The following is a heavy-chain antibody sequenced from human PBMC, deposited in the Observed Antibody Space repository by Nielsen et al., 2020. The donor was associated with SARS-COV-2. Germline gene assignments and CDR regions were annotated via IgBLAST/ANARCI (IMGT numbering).Heavy chain of an antibody. J-gene: IGHJ4*02. CDR2: INPSGGST. CDR1: GYTFTSYY. CDR3: ARARFCTNGVCYHFGSWQFDY. Sequence: ASVKVSCKASGYTFTSYYMHWVRQAPGQGLEWMGIINPSGGSTSYAQKFQGRVTMTRDTSTSTVYMELSSLRSEDTAVYYCARARFCTNGVCYHFGSWQFDYWGQGTLVTVSS. D-gene: IGHD2-8*01. V-gene: IGHV1-46*01.